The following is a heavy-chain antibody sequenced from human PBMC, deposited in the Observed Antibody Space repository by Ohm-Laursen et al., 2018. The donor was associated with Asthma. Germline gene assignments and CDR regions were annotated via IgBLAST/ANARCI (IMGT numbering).Heavy chain of an antibody. CDR2: ISTASTFI. D-gene: IGHD1-26*01. Sequence: SLRLSCSASGYTFSRYSIHWVRQVPGKGLEWVASISTASTFIYYADSVRGRFTTSRDNAKNSVYLQMNSLRAEDTALYYCARIGPEWELPGREYSLPHWGQGTQVTVSS. CDR3: ARIGPEWELPGREYSLPH. J-gene: IGHJ1*01. CDR1: GYTFSRYS. V-gene: IGHV3-21*01.